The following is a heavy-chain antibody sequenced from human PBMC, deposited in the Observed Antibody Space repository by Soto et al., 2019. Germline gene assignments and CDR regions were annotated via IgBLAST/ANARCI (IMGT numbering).Heavy chain of an antibody. CDR1: GFTFSSYA. J-gene: IGHJ5*02. CDR2: IRGSGGST. V-gene: IGHV3-23*01. Sequence: PGGSLRLSCAASGFTFSSYAMSWVRQAPGKGLEWVSGIRGSGGSTYYADSVKGRFTISRDNAKNSVYLQMNSLRVEDTAIYYCAREGGFDWFYPWGQGTLVTVSS. CDR3: AREGGFDWFYP.